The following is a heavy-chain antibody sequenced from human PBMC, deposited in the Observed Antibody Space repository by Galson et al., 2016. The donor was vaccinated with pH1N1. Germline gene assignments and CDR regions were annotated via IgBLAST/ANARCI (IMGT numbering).Heavy chain of an antibody. Sequence: TLSLTCTVSGGSISSSIYYWNWIRQPAGKGLEWIGRMYTSGTTSYNPSLESRVSTSVDTSQNQFSLRLSAVPAADTAVYFCARERVALTGIFDYWGQGALVTVSS. D-gene: IGHD3-10*01. CDR2: MYTSGTT. J-gene: IGHJ4*02. CDR3: ARERVALTGIFDY. CDR1: GGSISSSIYY. V-gene: IGHV4-61*02.